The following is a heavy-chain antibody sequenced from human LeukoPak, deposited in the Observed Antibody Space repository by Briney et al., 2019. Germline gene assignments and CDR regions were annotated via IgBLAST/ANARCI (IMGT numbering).Heavy chain of an antibody. CDR2: IWYDGSNK. CDR3: ARADTPYSYYYYGMDV. CDR1: GFTFSSYW. J-gene: IGHJ6*02. D-gene: IGHD2-2*02. V-gene: IGHV3-33*08. Sequence: GGSLRLSCAASGFTFSSYWMNWARQAPGKGLEWVAVIWYDGSNKYYADSVKGRFTISRDNSKNTLYLQMNSLRAEDTAVYYCARADTPYSYYYYGMDVWGQGTTVTVSS.